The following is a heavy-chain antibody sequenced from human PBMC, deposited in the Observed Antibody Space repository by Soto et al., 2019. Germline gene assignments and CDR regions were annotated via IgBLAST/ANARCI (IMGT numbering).Heavy chain of an antibody. CDR2: ISGSGGST. V-gene: IGHV3-23*01. J-gene: IGHJ5*02. Sequence: PGGSLRLSCAASGFTFSSYAMSWVRQAPGKGLEWVSAISGSGGSTYYADSVKGRFTISRDNFKNTLYLQMNSLRAEDTAVYYCAKERWFGHDLCWFDPWGQGTLVTVSS. CDR1: GFTFSSYA. CDR3: AKERWFGHDLCWFDP. D-gene: IGHD3-10*01.